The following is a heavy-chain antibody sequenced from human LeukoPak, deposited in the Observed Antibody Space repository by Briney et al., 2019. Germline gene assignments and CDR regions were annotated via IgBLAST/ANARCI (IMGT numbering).Heavy chain of an antibody. Sequence: PSETLSLTCAVSGASISDTHWWSWVRQPPGKGLEWIGEIYKSGSPNYNPSLGSRVAISEDKFKNQFLLKLTSVTAADTAVYYCARDPHTSNQPDYWGQGTLVTVSS. J-gene: IGHJ4*02. CDR1: GASISDTHW. D-gene: IGHD2-2*01. CDR3: ARDPHTSNQPDY. CDR2: IYKSGSP. V-gene: IGHV4-4*02.